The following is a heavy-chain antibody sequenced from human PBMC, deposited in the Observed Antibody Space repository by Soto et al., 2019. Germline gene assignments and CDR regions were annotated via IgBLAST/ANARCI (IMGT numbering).Heavy chain of an antibody. Sequence: GGSLRLSCAASGFTFSTYGMHWVRQAPGKGLEWVAVISYDGSNKYYADSVKGRFTISRDNSKNTLYLQMNSLRAEDTAVYYCATAHDYRGQGTLVTVSS. J-gene: IGHJ4*02. V-gene: IGHV3-30*03. CDR1: GFTFSTYG. CDR3: ATAHDY. CDR2: ISYDGSNK.